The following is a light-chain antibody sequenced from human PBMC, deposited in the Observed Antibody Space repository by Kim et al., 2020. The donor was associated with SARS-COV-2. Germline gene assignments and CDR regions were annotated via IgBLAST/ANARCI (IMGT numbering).Light chain of an antibody. J-gene: IGLJ3*02. V-gene: IGLV1-40*01. CDR3: QSYDSSLSGWM. CDR2: GNS. CDR1: SSNIGAGYD. Sequence: GVTISWTGSSSNIGAGYDVHWYQQLPGTAPKLLIYGNSNRPSGVPDRFSGSKSGTSASLAITGLQAEDEADYYCQSYDSSLSGWMFGGGTQLTVL.